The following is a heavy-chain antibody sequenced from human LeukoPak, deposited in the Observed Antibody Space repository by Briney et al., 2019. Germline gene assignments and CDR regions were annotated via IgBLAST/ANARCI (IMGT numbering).Heavy chain of an antibody. CDR2: ISGSGGYT. D-gene: IGHD5-18*01. CDR1: GFTFSNYA. V-gene: IGHV3-23*01. J-gene: IGHJ4*02. CDR3: SKDFDVDTAIISYFDC. Sequence: GGSLRLSCAAPGFTFSNYAISWVRQAPGKGLEWVSAISGSGGYTYYADSVKGRFTISRDNTKNTLYLQMNSLRAEDTDVDFCSKDFDVDTAIISYFDCWGQGTLVTVSS.